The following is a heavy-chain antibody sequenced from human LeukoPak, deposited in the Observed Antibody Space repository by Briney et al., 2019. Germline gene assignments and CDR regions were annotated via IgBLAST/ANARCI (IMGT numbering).Heavy chain of an antibody. CDR2: AKQDGSET. D-gene: IGHD3-22*01. CDR1: GFSFSNYW. J-gene: IGHJ3*02. Sequence: GGSLRLSCAASGFSFSNYWMSWVRQAPGKGLEWVGHAKQDGSETYYVDSVKGRLTVSRDNSKNSLFLQMNSLRVEDTAMYYCARDLPSSGYWYRDAFDIWGRGTMVTVSS. CDR3: ARDLPSSGYWYRDAFDI. V-gene: IGHV3-7*01.